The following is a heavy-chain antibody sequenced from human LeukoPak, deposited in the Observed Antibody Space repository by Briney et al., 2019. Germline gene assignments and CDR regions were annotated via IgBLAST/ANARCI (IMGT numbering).Heavy chain of an antibody. CDR1: GGSISSSSYY. CDR3: ARSWQQFSDY. Sequence: PSETLSLTCTVSGGSISSSSYYWGWIRQPPGTGLEWIGRFYTSGNTNYNPSLKSRVTISVDTSKNQFSLRLSSVTAADTAVYYCARSWQQFSDYWGQGTLVTVSS. D-gene: IGHD5-24*01. J-gene: IGHJ4*02. CDR2: FYTSGNT. V-gene: IGHV4-39*07.